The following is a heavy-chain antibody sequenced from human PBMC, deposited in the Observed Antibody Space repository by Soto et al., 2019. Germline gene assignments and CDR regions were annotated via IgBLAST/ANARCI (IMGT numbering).Heavy chain of an antibody. CDR2: IIPIFGTA. CDR1: GGTFSSYA. V-gene: IGHV1-69*12. CDR3: ARDGGVYDYSPFDY. J-gene: IGHJ4*02. D-gene: IGHD4-4*01. Sequence: QVQLVQSGAEVKKPGSSVKVSCKASGGTFSSYAISWVRQAPGQGLEWMGGIIPIFGTANYAQKFQGRVTITADDSTSTAYRELSSVRSEDTAVYYCARDGGVYDYSPFDYWGQGTLVTVSS.